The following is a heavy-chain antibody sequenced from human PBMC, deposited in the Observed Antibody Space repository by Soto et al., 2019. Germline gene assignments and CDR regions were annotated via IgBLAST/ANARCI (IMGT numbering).Heavy chain of an antibody. CDR3: ARGSWDVVVVAALDY. CDR2: INPNSGGT. Sequence: ASVKVSCKASGYTFTGYYMHWVRQAPGQGLEWMGWINPNSGGTNYAQKFQGWVTMTRDTSISTAYMELSSLRSDDTAVYYFARGSWDVVVVAALDYWCRGTLVTVSS. J-gene: IGHJ4*02. V-gene: IGHV1-2*04. D-gene: IGHD2-15*01. CDR1: GYTFTGYY.